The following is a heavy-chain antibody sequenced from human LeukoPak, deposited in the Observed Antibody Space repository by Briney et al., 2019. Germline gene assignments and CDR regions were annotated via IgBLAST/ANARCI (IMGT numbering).Heavy chain of an antibody. J-gene: IGHJ4*02. Sequence: SETLSLTCTVSGGSISGYYWSWIRQPPGKGLEWIGYIYHDGSTNHSPSLKSRVTISVDTSKNQFSLKLTSVTAADTAVYYCARGGATYYYLDYWGQGTLVTVSS. CDR1: GGSISGYY. D-gene: IGHD1-26*01. V-gene: IGHV4-59*01. CDR2: IYHDGST. CDR3: ARGGATYYYLDY.